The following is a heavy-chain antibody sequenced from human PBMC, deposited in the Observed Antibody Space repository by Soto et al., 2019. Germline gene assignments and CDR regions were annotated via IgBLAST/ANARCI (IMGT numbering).Heavy chain of an antibody. J-gene: IGHJ4*02. V-gene: IGHV4-34*01. D-gene: IGHD2-8*02. Sequence: SETLSLTCAVDGGSFSDYYWSWIRQPPGRGLEWIGEVNHSGSTNYNPSLKSRVTISVDTSKNQFSLKLTSVTAADTAVYYCARDKITGLFDYWGQGTLVTVSS. CDR3: ARDKITGLFDY. CDR1: GGSFSDYY. CDR2: VNHSGST.